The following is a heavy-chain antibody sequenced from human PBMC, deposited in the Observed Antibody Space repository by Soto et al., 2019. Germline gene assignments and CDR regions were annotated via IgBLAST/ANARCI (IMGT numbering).Heavy chain of an antibody. CDR2: IYCSGST. D-gene: IGHD3-22*01. V-gene: IGHV4-39*01. CDR3: ASYPIQYYYDSSGYAFDI. J-gene: IGHJ3*02. Sequence: SETLSLTCTVSGGSISSSSYYWGWIRQPPGKGLEWIGSIYCSGSTYYNPSLKSRVTISVDTSKNQFSLKLSSVTAADTAVYYCASYPIQYYYDSSGYAFDIWGQGTMVTVSS. CDR1: GGSISSSSYY.